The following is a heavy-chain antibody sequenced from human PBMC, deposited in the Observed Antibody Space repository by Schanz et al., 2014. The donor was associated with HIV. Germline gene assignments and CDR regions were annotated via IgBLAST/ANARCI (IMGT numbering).Heavy chain of an antibody. D-gene: IGHD3-22*01. CDR2: ISYDGTKK. CDR1: GFTFNNYG. J-gene: IGHJ6*02. CDR3: AKDRNYYDSKYRGKGNYYYYYGMDV. Sequence: QVQLAESGGGVVQPGRSLRLSCVASGFTFNNYGMHWVRQAPGKGLEWVAVISYDGTKKNYADSMKGRFSISRDNSKNTVYLQMKSLRSNDTAVYDCAKDRNYYDSKYRGKGNYYYYYGMDVWGQGTTVTVSS. V-gene: IGHV3-30*18.